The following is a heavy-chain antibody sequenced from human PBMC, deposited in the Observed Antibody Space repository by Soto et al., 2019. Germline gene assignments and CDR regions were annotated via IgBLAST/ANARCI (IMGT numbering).Heavy chain of an antibody. Sequence: QVQLQESGPGLVKPSGTLSLTCAVSSGSITSSNWWIWVRQPPGKGMEWIGEIYHSGSTNYNPSLKSRVTISVDKSQNVFSLKLNSVTAAETAMYYCAGAAEAGTSPAYWGQGTLVTVSS. CDR1: SGSITSSNW. V-gene: IGHV4-4*02. J-gene: IGHJ4*02. CDR3: AGAAEAGTSPAY. CDR2: IYHSGST. D-gene: IGHD6-19*01.